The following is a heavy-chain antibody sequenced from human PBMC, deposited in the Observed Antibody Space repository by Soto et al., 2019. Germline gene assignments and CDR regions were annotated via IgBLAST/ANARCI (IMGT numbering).Heavy chain of an antibody. CDR3: ARGAVAGLYFFDY. CDR2: ISSSSAAI. CDR1: GFTLSTYA. D-gene: IGHD6-19*01. Sequence: EVQLVESGGGLVQPGGSLRLSCVASGFTLSTYAMNWVRQAPGKGLQWVSHISSSSAAIVYADSVKGRITIPRDNAKNSLYLQMNSLRDEDTAVYYCARGAVAGLYFFDYWGQGILVTVSS. V-gene: IGHV3-48*02. J-gene: IGHJ4*02.